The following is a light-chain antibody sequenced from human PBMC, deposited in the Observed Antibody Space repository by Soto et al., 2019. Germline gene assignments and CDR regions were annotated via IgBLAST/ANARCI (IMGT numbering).Light chain of an antibody. Sequence: EIVMTQSPVTLSVSPGERATLSCRASQSVSSILAWYQQKPGQAPRLLIYGASTRATGIPARFSGSGSGTEFTLTISSLQSEDFAVYYCQQYNNWPPLTFGGGTKVEIK. CDR3: QQYNNWPPLT. CDR1: QSVSSI. CDR2: GAS. J-gene: IGKJ4*01. V-gene: IGKV3-15*01.